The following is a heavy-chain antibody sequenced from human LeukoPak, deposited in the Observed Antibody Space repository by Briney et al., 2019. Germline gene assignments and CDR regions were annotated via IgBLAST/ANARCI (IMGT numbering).Heavy chain of an antibody. V-gene: IGHV3-33*01. CDR3: ARDLCDHFLDY. J-gene: IGHJ4*02. Sequence: GGSLRLSCAASGFTFSDYGIHWVRQAPGKGLQWVAVVRFDGSDHYHEDYVKGRFTISRDNSKNTVYLQMNSLRAEDTAVYYCARDLCDHFLDYWGQGTVVTVSS. CDR2: VRFDGSDH. CDR1: GFTFSDYG.